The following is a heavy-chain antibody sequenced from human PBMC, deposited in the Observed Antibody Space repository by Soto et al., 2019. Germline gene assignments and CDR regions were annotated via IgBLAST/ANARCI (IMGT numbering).Heavy chain of an antibody. CDR1: GFTFSSYA. J-gene: IGHJ4*02. CDR2: ISGSGGST. V-gene: IGHV3-23*01. Sequence: GGSLRLSCAASGFTFSSYAMSWVRQAPGKGLEWVSAISGSGGSTYYADSVKGRFTISRDNSKNTLYLQMNSLRAEDTAVYYCAKRKGRSLITMVRGVYFDYWGQGTLVTVSS. D-gene: IGHD3-10*01. CDR3: AKRKGRSLITMVRGVYFDY.